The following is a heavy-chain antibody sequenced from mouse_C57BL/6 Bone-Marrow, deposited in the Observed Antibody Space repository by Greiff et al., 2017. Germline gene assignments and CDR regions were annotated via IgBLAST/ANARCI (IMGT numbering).Heavy chain of an antibody. D-gene: IGHD1-1*01. J-gene: IGHJ2*01. Sequence: VQLQQSVAELVRPGASVKLSCTASGFNIKNTYMHWVKQRPEQGLEWIGRIDPANGNTKYDPKFQGKATMTADTSSNTAYLQLSSLTSEDTAIYYCASGYYGSSYYFDYWGQGTTLTVSS. CDR1: GFNIKNTY. V-gene: IGHV14-3*01. CDR2: IDPANGNT. CDR3: ASGYYGSSYYFDY.